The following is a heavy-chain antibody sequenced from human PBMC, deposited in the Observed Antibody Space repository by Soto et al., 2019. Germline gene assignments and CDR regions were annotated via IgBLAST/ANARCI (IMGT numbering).Heavy chain of an antibody. CDR2: IYHSGST. Sequence: PSETLSLTCAVSGGSISSSNWWSWVRQPPGKGLEWIGEIYHSGSTNYNPSLKSRVTISVDKSKNQFSLKLSSVTAADTAVYYCARRGGGYYGSEFDYWGQGTLVTVSS. CDR1: GGSISSSNW. J-gene: IGHJ4*02. CDR3: ARRGGGYYGSEFDY. D-gene: IGHD3-10*01. V-gene: IGHV4-4*02.